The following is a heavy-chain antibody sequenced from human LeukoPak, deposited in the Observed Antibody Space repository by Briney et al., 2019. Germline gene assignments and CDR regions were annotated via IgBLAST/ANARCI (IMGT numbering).Heavy chain of an antibody. CDR3: ASPDRGLGIAARFHEAFDI. D-gene: IGHD6-6*01. Sequence: PSETLSLTCTVSGGSISGYYWSWIRQPPGKGLEWIGYIYYSGGTNYNTSLNSRATISVDTSKKQFFLMLSSVTAAATAFYCCASPDRGLGIAARFHEAFDIWGQPTMLT. V-gene: IGHV4-59*01. CDR2: IYYSGGT. J-gene: IGHJ3*02. CDR1: GGSISGYY.